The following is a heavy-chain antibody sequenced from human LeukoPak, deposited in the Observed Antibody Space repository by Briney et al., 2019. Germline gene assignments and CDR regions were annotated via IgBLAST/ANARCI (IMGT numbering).Heavy chain of an antibody. CDR1: GFIFSTYS. CDR2: IVGSSSNI. Sequence: GGSLRLSCTASGFIFSTYSMNWVRQAPGKGLEWVSYIVGSSSNIYYADSVKSRFTISRDNAKNSLYLQMDSLRAEDTAVYYCATDSPETAAFDYWGQGTLVTVSS. V-gene: IGHV3-48*04. CDR3: ATDSPETAAFDY. J-gene: IGHJ4*02. D-gene: IGHD1-1*01.